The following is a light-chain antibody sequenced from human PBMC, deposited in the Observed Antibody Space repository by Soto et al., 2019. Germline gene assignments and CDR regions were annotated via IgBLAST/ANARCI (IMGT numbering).Light chain of an antibody. J-gene: IGKJ4*01. CDR1: QSVSNN. CDR3: QQYNKWPIT. V-gene: IGKV3-15*01. Sequence: EIVMTQSPATLSVSPGERATLSCSASQSVSNNLAWYQQKPGQAPRLLIYHASTRATGIPARFSGSGSGTEFTLTISSLQSEDFAVYYCQQYNKWPITFGGGTKVELK. CDR2: HAS.